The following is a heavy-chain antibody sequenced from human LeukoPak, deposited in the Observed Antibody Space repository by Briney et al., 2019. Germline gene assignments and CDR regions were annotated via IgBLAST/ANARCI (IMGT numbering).Heavy chain of an antibody. CDR3: ARCPSGSYQTD. CDR2: ISYDGSNK. CDR1: GFTFSSYA. V-gene: IGHV3-30*04. Sequence: GGSLRLSCAASGFTFSSYAMHWVRQAPGKGLEWVAVISYDGSNKYYADSVKGRFTISRDNAKNSLYLQMNSLRAEDTAVYYCARCPSGSYQTDWGQGTLVTVSS. D-gene: IGHD1-26*01. J-gene: IGHJ4*02.